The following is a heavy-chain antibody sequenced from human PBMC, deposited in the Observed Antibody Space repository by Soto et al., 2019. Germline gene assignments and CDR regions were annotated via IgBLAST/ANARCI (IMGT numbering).Heavy chain of an antibody. J-gene: IGHJ4*02. CDR1: GGPFSSYA. V-gene: IGHV1-69*13. CDR2: IIPIFGTA. CDR3: ARAGYYYDSSGYYRYYFDY. D-gene: IGHD3-22*01. Sequence: ASLKVSCKSSGGPFSSYAMSWVRQAPGQGLEWMGGIIPIFGTANYAQKFQGRVTITADESTSTAYMELSSLRSEDTAVYYCARAGYYYDSSGYYRYYFDYWGQGTLVTVSS.